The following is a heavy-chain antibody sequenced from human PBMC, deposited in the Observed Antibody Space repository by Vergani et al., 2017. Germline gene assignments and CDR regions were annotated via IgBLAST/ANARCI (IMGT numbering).Heavy chain of an antibody. J-gene: IGHJ5*02. CDR1: GYSFTNYW. V-gene: IGHV5-51*01. CDR3: ARQLSIAVAGERWFDP. CDR2: IYPGDSDT. D-gene: IGHD6-19*01. Sequence: EVQLVQSGAEVKKPGASLKISCQISGYSFTNYWIGWVRQMPGKGLEWMGLIYPGDSDTRYSPSFQGQVTISADKSISTAYLQWSSLKASDTAMYYCARQLSIAVAGERWFDPWGQGTLVTVSS.